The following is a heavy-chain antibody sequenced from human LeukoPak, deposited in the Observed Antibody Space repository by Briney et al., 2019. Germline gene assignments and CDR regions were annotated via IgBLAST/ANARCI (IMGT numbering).Heavy chain of an antibody. CDR1: GFTFSSYW. CDR3: ALRRMAGTEPYYYYYGMDV. J-gene: IGHJ6*02. D-gene: IGHD6-19*01. CDR2: INSDGSST. V-gene: IGHV3-74*01. Sequence: GGSLRLSCAASGFTFSSYWMHWVRQAPGKGPVWVSRINSDGSSTSYADSVKGRFTISRDNAKNTLYLQMNSLRAEDTAVYYCALRRMAGTEPYYYYYGMDVWGQGTTVTVSS.